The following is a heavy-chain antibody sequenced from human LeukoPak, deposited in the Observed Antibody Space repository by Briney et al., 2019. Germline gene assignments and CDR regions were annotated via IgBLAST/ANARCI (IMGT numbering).Heavy chain of an antibody. CDR3: ARVGDTAMVPFDY. J-gene: IGHJ4*02. CDR1: GGSISSSSYY. Sequence: PSETLSLTCTVSGGSISSSSYYWGWIRQPPGKGLEWIGSIYYSGSTYYNPSLKSRVTISVDTSKNQFSLKLSSVTAADTAVYYCARVGDTAMVPFDYWGQGTLVTVSS. D-gene: IGHD5-18*01. CDR2: IYYSGST. V-gene: IGHV4-39*07.